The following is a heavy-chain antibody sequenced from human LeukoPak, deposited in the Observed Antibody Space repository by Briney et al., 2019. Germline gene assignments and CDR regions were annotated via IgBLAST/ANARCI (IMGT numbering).Heavy chain of an antibody. CDR1: GYSFTSYW. Sequence: GESLKISCKGSGYSFTSYWIGWVRQVPGKGLEWMGIIYPGDSDTRYSPSFQGQVTISADKSISTAYLQWSSLKASDTAMYYCARPRFYRYCSSTSCPYYFDYWGQGTLVTVSS. D-gene: IGHD2-2*01. J-gene: IGHJ4*02. CDR2: IYPGDSDT. CDR3: ARPRFYRYCSSTSCPYYFDY. V-gene: IGHV5-51*01.